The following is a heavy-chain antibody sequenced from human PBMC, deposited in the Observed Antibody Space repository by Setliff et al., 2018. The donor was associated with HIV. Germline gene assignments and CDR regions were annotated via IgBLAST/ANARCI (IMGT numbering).Heavy chain of an antibody. CDR2: ISFAGHI. CDR3: ARSFGWGAFNV. D-gene: IGHD6-19*01. V-gene: IGHV4-61*01. Sequence: PSETLSLTCSVSGASIRRDRMYWSWIRRPPGQRLEWIGFISFAGHINYNPSLSSRVTVSRDTSRNQFSMTLTSVTAADTAVYYCARSFGWGAFNVWGQGTVVTVSS. J-gene: IGHJ3*01. CDR1: GASIRRDRMY.